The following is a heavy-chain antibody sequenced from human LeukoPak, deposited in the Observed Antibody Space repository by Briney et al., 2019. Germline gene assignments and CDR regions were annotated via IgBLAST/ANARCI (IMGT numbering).Heavy chain of an antibody. Sequence: SETLSLTCTVSGGSISSSKYYWGWIRQPPGKGLEWIGSIYYSGSTYYNPSLKSRVTISVDTSKNQFSLKLSSVTAADTAVYYCASPKPRIAAAGTSEYFQHWGQGTLVTVSS. CDR1: GGSISSSKYY. CDR3: ASPKPRIAAAGTSEYFQH. D-gene: IGHD6-13*01. V-gene: IGHV4-39*01. CDR2: IYYSGST. J-gene: IGHJ1*01.